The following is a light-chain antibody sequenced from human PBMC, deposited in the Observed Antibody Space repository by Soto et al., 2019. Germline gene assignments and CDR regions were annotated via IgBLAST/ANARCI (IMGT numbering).Light chain of an antibody. Sequence: DIHLTQSPSTLSASIGDGVTITWRTRKMISSWLCWYQKKPGTPPKLMNADSSIEEAGVPSSCSGSGSGTEFTLTINIQQHDDFATYYCQQYNSYWTFGQGTKVDIK. CDR1: KMISSW. CDR3: QQYNSYWT. J-gene: IGKJ1*01. CDR2: DSS. V-gene: IGKV1-5*01.